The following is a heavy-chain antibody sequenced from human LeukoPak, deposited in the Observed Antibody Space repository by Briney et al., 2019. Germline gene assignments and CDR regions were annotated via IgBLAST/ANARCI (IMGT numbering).Heavy chain of an antibody. Sequence: ASLKVSCKASGYTSTSYYMHWVRQAPVQGLEWMGIINPSSGSTSYAQKFPGRVTMTRDTSTSTVYMELSSVRSEDTAVYYCATPGSGSYRYYFDYWGQGTLVTVSS. CDR1: GYTSTSYY. D-gene: IGHD1-26*01. CDR2: INPSSGST. V-gene: IGHV1-46*03. J-gene: IGHJ4*02. CDR3: ATPGSGSYRYYFDY.